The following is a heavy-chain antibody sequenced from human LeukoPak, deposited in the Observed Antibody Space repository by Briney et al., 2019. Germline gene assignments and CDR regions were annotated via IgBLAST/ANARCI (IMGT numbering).Heavy chain of an antibody. CDR2: TSSDGSNK. CDR3: AKKSPGTYYAPPDY. J-gene: IGHJ4*02. V-gene: IGHV3-30*18. D-gene: IGHD3-10*01. CDR1: GFTFSSYG. Sequence: PGGSLRPSCAASGFTFSSYGMHWVRQAPGKGLEWVAVTSSDGSNKNCADSVKGRFTISRDNSKNTLYLQMNSLRAEDTAVYYCAKKSPGTYYAPPDYWGQGTLVTVSS.